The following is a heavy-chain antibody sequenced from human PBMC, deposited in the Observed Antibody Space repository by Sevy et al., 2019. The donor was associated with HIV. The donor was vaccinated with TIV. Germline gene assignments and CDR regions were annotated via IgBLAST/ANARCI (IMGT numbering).Heavy chain of an antibody. CDR1: GFTFRSYG. J-gene: IGHJ4*02. V-gene: IGHV3-30*18. CDR2: ISYDGSET. Sequence: GGSLRLSCVGSGFTFRSYGMHWVRQSPGKGLEWVAGISYDGSETFFADSVKGRFTISRDISKSTLYLQMDSLRLEDTAVYYCAKGGRDRDYWGQGTLVTVSS. D-gene: IGHD1-26*01. CDR3: AKGGRDRDY.